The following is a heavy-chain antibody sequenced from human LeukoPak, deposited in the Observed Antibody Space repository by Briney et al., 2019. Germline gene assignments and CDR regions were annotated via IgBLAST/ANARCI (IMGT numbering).Heavy chain of an antibody. D-gene: IGHD4-11*01. CDR2: ISGTGYST. J-gene: IGHJ6*02. CDR1: GFTFSSYA. V-gene: IGHV3-23*01. CDR3: AKAYSNYANYYYGMDV. Sequence: GGSLRLSCAAFGFTFSSYAMIWVRQAPGKGLEWVSSISGTGYSTYYADSVKGRFTMPRDNSKNTLYLQMNSLRAEETAVYYCAKAYSNYANYYYGMDVWGQGTTVTVSS.